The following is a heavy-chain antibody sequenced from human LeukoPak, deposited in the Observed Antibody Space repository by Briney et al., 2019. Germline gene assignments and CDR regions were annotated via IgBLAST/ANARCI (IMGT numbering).Heavy chain of an antibody. D-gene: IGHD3-9*01. J-gene: IGHJ4*02. V-gene: IGHV3-23*01. CDR3: AKHGGLTVYYNDY. CDR1: GFTFSSYA. Sequence: PEGSLRLSRAASGFTFSSYAMSWVRQAPGKGLEWVSAISGSGGSTYYADSVKGRFTISRDNSKNTLYLQMNSLRAEDTAVYYCAKHGGLTVYYNDYWGQGTLVTVSS. CDR2: ISGSGGST.